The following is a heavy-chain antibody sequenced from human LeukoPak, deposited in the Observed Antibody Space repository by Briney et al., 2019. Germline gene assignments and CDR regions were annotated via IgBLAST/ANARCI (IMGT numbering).Heavy chain of an antibody. D-gene: IGHD6-13*01. J-gene: IGHJ3*02. Sequence: PSETLSLTCTVSGGSISSYYWSWIRQPPGKGLEWIGYIYYSGSTNYNPSLKSRVTISVDTSKNQFSLKLSPVTAADTAVYYCARDGRSSWEVSYAFDIWGQGTMVTVSS. CDR1: GGSISSYY. CDR2: IYYSGST. CDR3: ARDGRSSWEVSYAFDI. V-gene: IGHV4-59*01.